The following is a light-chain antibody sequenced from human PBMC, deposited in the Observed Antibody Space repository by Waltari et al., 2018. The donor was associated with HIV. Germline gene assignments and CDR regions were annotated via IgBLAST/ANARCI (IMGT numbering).Light chain of an antibody. V-gene: IGLV1-44*01. J-gene: IGLJ2*01. Sequence: QSVLTQPPSASGTPGQRVTISCSGSSSNIGSNTVNWYQQLPGTAPKLLIYSNKQRPSGVPDRCSGSKSGTSASLAISGLQSEDEAYYYCAAWDDSLNAVVFGGGTKLTVL. CDR3: AAWDDSLNAVV. CDR1: SSNIGSNT. CDR2: SNK.